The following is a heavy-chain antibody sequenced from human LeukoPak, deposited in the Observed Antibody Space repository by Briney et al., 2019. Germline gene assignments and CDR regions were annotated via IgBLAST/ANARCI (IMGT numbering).Heavy chain of an antibody. V-gene: IGHV3-30*04. CDR1: GFTFSSYA. Sequence: GRSLRLSCAASGFTFSSYAMHWVRQAPGKGLEWVAVISYDGSNKYYADSVKGRFTISGDNSKNTLYLQMNSLRAEDTAVYYCARDPEYCSGGSCHNYYYYYMDVWGKGTTVTVSS. CDR3: ARDPEYCSGGSCHNYYYYYMDV. CDR2: ISYDGSNK. J-gene: IGHJ6*03. D-gene: IGHD2-15*01.